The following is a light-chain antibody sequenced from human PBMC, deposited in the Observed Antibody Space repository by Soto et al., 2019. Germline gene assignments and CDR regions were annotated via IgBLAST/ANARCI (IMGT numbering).Light chain of an antibody. CDR3: GSWDSSLSAYV. Sequence: QSLLTQPPSLSAAPGQRVTISCYGSGSNIGGNSVSWYQQLPGTAPKLLIYDDDKRPSGIPDRFSGSKSGTSATLGITGFQTGDEADYYCGSWDSSLSAYVFGTGTKVTVL. J-gene: IGLJ1*01. CDR1: GSNIGGNS. V-gene: IGLV1-51*01. CDR2: DDD.